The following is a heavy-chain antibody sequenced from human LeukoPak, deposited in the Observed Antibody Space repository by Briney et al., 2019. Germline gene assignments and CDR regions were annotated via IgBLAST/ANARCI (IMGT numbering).Heavy chain of an antibody. J-gene: IGHJ4*02. Sequence: GGSLRLSCAASGFTFSSYAMSWVRQTPGKGLEWVSAISGSGGSTYYADSVKGRFTISRDNSKNTLYLQMNSLRAEDTAVYYCAISTTLQHSPFDYWGQGTLVTVSS. V-gene: IGHV3-23*01. CDR2: ISGSGGST. D-gene: IGHD2-2*01. CDR1: GFTFSSYA. CDR3: AISTTLQHSPFDY.